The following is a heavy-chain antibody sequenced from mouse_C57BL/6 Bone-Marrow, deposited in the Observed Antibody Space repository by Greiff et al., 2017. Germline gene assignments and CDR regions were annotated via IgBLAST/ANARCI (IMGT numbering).Heavy chain of an antibody. CDR3: AVLSAY. CDR1: GYTFTSYG. J-gene: IGHJ3*01. V-gene: IGHV1-81*01. CDR2: IYPRSGNT. Sequence: QVQLQQSGAELARPGASVKLSCKASGYTFTSYGISWVKQRTGQGLEWIGEIYPRSGNTYYNEKFKGKATLTAEKSSSTAYMELRSLTSEDSAVYFCAVLSAYWGQGTLVTVSA.